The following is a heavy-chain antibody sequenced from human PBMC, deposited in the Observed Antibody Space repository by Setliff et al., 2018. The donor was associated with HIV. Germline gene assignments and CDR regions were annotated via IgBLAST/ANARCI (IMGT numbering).Heavy chain of an antibody. Sequence: SETLSLTCSVSGAPVSSGRYYWGWIRQPPGKGLEWIGYIYYSGNTYYNPSLKSRVAISIDTSKNHFFLRLSSVTAADTAVYYCAAATTLDYWGQGTLVTVSS. CDR3: AAATTLDY. V-gene: IGHV4-39*02. D-gene: IGHD1-26*01. J-gene: IGHJ4*02. CDR2: IYYSGNT. CDR1: GAPVSSGRYY.